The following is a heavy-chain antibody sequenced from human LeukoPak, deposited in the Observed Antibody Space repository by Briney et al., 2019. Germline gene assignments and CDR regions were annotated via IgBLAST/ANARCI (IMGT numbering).Heavy chain of an antibody. V-gene: IGHV1-2*02. D-gene: IGHD5-12*01. J-gene: IGHJ4*02. CDR1: GYTFTNYY. CDR3: ARVPYGGYGAPFDY. CDR2: INPNSGGT. Sequence: ASVKVSCKASGYTFTNYYMHWVRQAPGQGLEWMGWINPNSGGTNYAQKFQGRVTMTRDTSISTAYMELSRLRSDDTAVYYCARVPYGGYGAPFDYWGQGTLVTVSS.